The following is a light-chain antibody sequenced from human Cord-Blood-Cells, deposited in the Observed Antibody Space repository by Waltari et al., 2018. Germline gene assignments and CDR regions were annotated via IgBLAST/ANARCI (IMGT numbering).Light chain of an antibody. Sequence: QSPLTQPRSVSGSPGQSVPIPCTGTSRHVGGYNSASWYQPHPGKAPKLMIYDGSKRPSGVPDRFSGSKSGNTASLTISGLQAEDEADYYCCSYAGSYTWVFGGGTKLTVL. CDR1: SRHVGGYNS. CDR3: CSYAGSYTWV. CDR2: DGS. V-gene: IGLV2-11*01. J-gene: IGLJ2*01.